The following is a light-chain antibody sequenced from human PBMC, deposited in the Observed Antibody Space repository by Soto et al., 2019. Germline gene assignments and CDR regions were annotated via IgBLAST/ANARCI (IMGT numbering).Light chain of an antibody. V-gene: IGLV1-44*01. J-gene: IGLJ2*01. Sequence: QSVLTQPPSASGTPGQRVTISCSGGSSNIGSNTVNWYQQVSGTAVQLLIYSDNQRPSGVPDRFSGSKSGTSASLAISGLQSEDEADYYCAAWDDSLHAVVFGGGTKVTVL. CDR2: SDN. CDR3: AAWDDSLHAVV. CDR1: SSNIGSNT.